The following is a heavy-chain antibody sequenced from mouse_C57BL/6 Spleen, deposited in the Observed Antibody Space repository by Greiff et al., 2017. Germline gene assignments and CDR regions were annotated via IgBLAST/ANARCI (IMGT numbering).Heavy chain of an antibody. CDR1: GFTFTDYY. CDR2: IRNKANGYTT. V-gene: IGHV7-3*01. D-gene: IGHD1-1*01. J-gene: IGHJ1*03. CDR3: ESYTVTTVVATDWYFDV. Sequence: DVKLVESGGGLVQPGGSLSLSCAASGFTFTDYYMSWVRQPPGKALEWLGFIRNKANGYTTEYSASVKGRFTISRDNSQSILYLQMKARRAEDSASDYCESYTVTTVVATDWYFDVWGTGTTVTVSS.